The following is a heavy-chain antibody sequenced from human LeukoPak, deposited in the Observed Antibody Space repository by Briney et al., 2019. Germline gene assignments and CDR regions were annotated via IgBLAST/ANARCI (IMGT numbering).Heavy chain of an antibody. D-gene: IGHD3-10*01. Sequence: ASVKVSCKASGYTFTSYAMHWVRQAPGQRLEWMGWINAGNGNTKYSQKFQGRVTIARDTSASTAYMELSNLRSEDTAVYYCARDLEVRGTMDVWGKGTTVTVSS. CDR1: GYTFTSYA. CDR2: INAGNGNT. V-gene: IGHV1-3*01. J-gene: IGHJ6*04. CDR3: ARDLEVRGTMDV.